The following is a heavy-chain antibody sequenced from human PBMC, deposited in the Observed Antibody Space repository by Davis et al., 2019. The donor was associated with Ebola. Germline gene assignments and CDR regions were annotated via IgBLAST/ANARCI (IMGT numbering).Heavy chain of an antibody. CDR3: ARDTYSSSLFLSGLDY. CDR1: GFTFSSYG. D-gene: IGHD6-6*01. Sequence: GESLKISCAAFGFTFSSYGMHWVRQAPGKGLEWVAVIWYDGSNKYYADSVKGRFTISRDNSKNTLYLQMNSLRAEDTAVYYCARDTYSSSLFLSGLDYWGQGTLVTVSS. J-gene: IGHJ4*02. V-gene: IGHV3-33*01. CDR2: IWYDGSNK.